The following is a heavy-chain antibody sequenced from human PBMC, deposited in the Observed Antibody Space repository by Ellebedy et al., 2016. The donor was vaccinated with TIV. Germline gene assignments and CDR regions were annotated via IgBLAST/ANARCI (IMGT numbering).Heavy chain of an antibody. CDR2: IKQDGSGK. J-gene: IGHJ4*02. CDR1: GFTFSSYW. Sequence: GESLKISCAASGFTFSSYWMSWVRQAPGKGLEWVANIKQDGSGKYYVDSVKGRFTISRDNAKNSLSLQMNSLKAEETAVYYCARGVGFFDYWGQGTLVTVSS. V-gene: IGHV3-7*01. D-gene: IGHD1-26*01. CDR3: ARGVGFFDY.